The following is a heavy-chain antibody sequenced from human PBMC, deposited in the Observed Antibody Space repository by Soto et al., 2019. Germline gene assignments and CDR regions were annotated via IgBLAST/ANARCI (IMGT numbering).Heavy chain of an antibody. J-gene: IGHJ4*02. V-gene: IGHV1-2*02. CDR3: ARHSGYDYVFDY. CDR2: INPNNGDT. CDR1: GHTFTGYY. Sequence: ASVKVSCKASGHTFTGYYIHWVRQAPGQGLEWMGWINPNNGDTNYAQKFQGRVTMTRDTSTSTAYMELSSLTFDDTAVYYCARHSGYDYVFDYWGQGTLVTVSS. D-gene: IGHD5-12*01.